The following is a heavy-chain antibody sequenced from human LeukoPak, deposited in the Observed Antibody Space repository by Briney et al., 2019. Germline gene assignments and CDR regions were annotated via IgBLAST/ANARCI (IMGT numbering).Heavy chain of an antibody. CDR1: GYSFTDHA. CDR2: INGADDYT. J-gene: IGHJ3*01. CDR3: ARGVSSVLAVLTAPGDPVDI. V-gene: IGHV1-3*01. Sequence: ASVKVSCKASGYSFTDHAIHWVRQAPGQRLEWMGRINGADDYTKYSKNFQGRVSITRDTSASTVYMELSSLTSEDTAVYYCARGVSSVLAVLTAPGDPVDIWGQGTMVTVSS. D-gene: IGHD4/OR15-4a*01.